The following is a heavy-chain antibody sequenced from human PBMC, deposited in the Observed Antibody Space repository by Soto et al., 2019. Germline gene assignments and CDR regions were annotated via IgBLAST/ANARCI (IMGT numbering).Heavy chain of an antibody. D-gene: IGHD3-3*01. CDR1: GFTFSSYG. J-gene: IGHJ6*02. V-gene: IGHV3-30*18. CDR2: ISYDGNNE. CDR3: AKSPYESDYHYGMDV. Sequence: GGSLRLSCAASGFTFSSYGMHWVRQAPGKGLEWVAVISYDGNNEYYADSVKGRFTISRDNSKSTPYLQMNSLRVEDTAVYYCAKSPYESDYHYGMDVWGQGTTVTVSS.